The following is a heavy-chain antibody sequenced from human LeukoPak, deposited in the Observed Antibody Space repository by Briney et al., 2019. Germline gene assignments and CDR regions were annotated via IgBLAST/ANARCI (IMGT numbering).Heavy chain of an antibody. V-gene: IGHV3-74*01. CDR2: INSDGSST. CDR1: RFTFSSYW. Sequence: GGSLRLSCAASRFTFSSYWMHWVRQAPEKGLVWVSRINSDGSSTSYADSVKGRFTISRDNAKNTLYLQMNSLRAEDTAVYYCARGRRDYYDSSGYYYLGVDIWGQGTMVTVSS. D-gene: IGHD3-22*01. CDR3: ARGRRDYYDSSGYYYLGVDI. J-gene: IGHJ3*02.